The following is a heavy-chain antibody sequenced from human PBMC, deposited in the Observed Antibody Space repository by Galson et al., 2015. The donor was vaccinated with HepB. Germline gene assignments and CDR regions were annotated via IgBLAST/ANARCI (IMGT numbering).Heavy chain of an antibody. Sequence: SVKVSCKASGFTFTSSAIQWVRQARGQRLEWVGWIIVGSGQTNYAQRFQDRVTITRDMSTSTAYMELSRLTSDDTAVYFCARAFDRHMDVWGKGTTVTVSS. CDR1: GFTFTSSA. CDR3: ARAFDRHMDV. CDR2: IIVGSGQT. J-gene: IGHJ6*03. V-gene: IGHV1-58*02.